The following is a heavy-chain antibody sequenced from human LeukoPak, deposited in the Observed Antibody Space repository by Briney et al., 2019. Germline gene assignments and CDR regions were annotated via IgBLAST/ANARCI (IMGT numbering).Heavy chain of an antibody. V-gene: IGHV4-59*08. CDR3: ARVSGYRGCNDY. D-gene: IGHD3-22*01. Sequence: SETLSLTCTVSGGSISSYYWSWIRQPPGKGLEWIGYIYYSGSTNYNPSLKSRVTISVDTSKNQFSLKLSSVTAADTAVYYCARVSGYRGCNDYCGQGTLVTVSS. CDR1: GGSISSYY. J-gene: IGHJ4*02. CDR2: IYYSGST.